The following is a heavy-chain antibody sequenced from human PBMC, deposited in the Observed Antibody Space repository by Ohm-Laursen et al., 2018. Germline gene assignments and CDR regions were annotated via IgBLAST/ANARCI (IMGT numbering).Heavy chain of an antibody. CDR3: ARESGYRPYYYYGMDV. CDR2: ISSSSSYI. J-gene: IGHJ6*02. Sequence: GSLRLSCAASGFTFSSYSMNWVRQAPGKGLEWVSSISSSSSYIYYADSVKGRFTISRDNAKNSLYLQMNSLRAEDTAVYYCARESGYRPYYYYGMDVWGQGTTVTVSS. CDR1: GFTFSSYS. V-gene: IGHV3-21*01. D-gene: IGHD5-18*01.